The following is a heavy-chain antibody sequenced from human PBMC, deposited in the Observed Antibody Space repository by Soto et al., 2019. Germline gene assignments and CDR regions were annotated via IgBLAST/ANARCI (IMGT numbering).Heavy chain of an antibody. CDR1: GAALSSGGYF. Sequence: AETLTLTCTVSGAALSSGGYFCTWVRQPPGKGLEWLGYIYYSGGTNYNPSLKRRVTISLDKSKSQFSLRLISVAAADTAVYYCTREQSDDNYFDPWGQGTLVTVSS. CDR3: TREQSDDNYFDP. J-gene: IGHJ5*02. V-gene: IGHV4-61*08. CDR2: IYYSGGT. D-gene: IGHD6-19*01.